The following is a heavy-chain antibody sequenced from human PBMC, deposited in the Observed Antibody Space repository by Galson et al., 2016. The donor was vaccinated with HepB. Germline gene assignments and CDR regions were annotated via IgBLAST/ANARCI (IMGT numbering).Heavy chain of an antibody. CDR1: GFTFSXXX. CDR2: XXSDXXXI. Sequence: SLRLSCAVSGFTFSXXXMHXXXQAXXXGLXXVSXXXSDXXXIXXXDSXKGRFTISXXNAKNXLYLQXNSLRXEXTAVYYCXRXAKYDEYXLDYWGXXTLVXXSS. V-gene: IGHV3-74*01. CDR3: XRXAKYDEYXLDY. D-gene: IGHD2/OR15-2a*01. J-gene: IGHJ4*01.